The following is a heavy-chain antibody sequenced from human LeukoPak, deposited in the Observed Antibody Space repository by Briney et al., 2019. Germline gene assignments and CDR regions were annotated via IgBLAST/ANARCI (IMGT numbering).Heavy chain of an antibody. CDR3: ATDRVTIFGVAPFDY. D-gene: IGHD3-3*01. CDR1: GYTFTSYD. J-gene: IGHJ4*02. Sequence: GASVKVSCKASGYTFTSYDINWVRQATGQGLEWMGWMNPNSGNTGYAQKFQGRVTMTRNTSISTAYMELSSLRSEDTAVYYCATDRVTIFGVAPFDYWGQGTLVTVSS. V-gene: IGHV1-8*01. CDR2: MNPNSGNT.